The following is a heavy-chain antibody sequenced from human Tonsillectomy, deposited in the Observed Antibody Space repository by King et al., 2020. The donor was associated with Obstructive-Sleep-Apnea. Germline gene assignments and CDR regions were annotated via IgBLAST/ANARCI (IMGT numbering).Heavy chain of an antibody. CDR3: AKDRDYYGSLPLYGLDV. J-gene: IGHJ6*02. D-gene: IGHD3-10*01. CDR1: GFTFSTYG. Sequence: HVQLVESGGGVVQPGRSLRLSCEASGFTFSTYGMHWVRQAPGKGLEWVALISYDGTNKYYGDSVKGRFTISRDDSKNTLYLQMNSLRLEDTALYYCAKDRDYYGSLPLYGLDVWGQGTTVSVSS. V-gene: IGHV3-30*18. CDR2: ISYDGTNK.